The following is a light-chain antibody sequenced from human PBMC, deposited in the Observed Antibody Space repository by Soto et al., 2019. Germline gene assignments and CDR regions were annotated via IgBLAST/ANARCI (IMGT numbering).Light chain of an antibody. V-gene: IGKV1-9*01. CDR2: AAS. CDR1: QVISSY. Sequence: IQLTQSPSSLSASVGARVTITCRASQVISSYLAWYQQNPGKAPKHRIYAASTLQSGVRSRFRASVFCTDFTHTICRLQPEDGATYFCPRIPSYPLSFGGGTTVES. J-gene: IGKJ4*01. CDR3: PRIPSYPLS.